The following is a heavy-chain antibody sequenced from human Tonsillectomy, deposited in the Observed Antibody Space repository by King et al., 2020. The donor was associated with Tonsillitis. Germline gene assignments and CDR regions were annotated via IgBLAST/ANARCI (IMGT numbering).Heavy chain of an antibody. CDR1: GFTFDSYA. D-gene: IGHD2-8*01. J-gene: IGHJ4*02. V-gene: IGHV3-23*04. CDR3: ARGIYAIQASFDY. CDR2: ISGTGGST. Sequence: VQLVESGGGLVQPGGSLRLSCAASGFTFDSYAMSWVRQAPGKGLEWVSAISGTGGSTYYADSVKGRFTISRDNSKNTLSLQMNSLRDEDTAVYYCARGIYAIQASFDYWGQGTLVTVSS.